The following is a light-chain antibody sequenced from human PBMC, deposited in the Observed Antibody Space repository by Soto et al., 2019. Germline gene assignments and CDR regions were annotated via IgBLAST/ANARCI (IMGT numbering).Light chain of an antibody. CDR1: QSVSSSS. CDR3: QQYYTSPLT. Sequence: EIVLTQSPGTLSLTPGEGATLSCRASQSVSSSSLAWYQQRPGQAPRLLIFGASRRATGIPDRFSGSGSGTDFTLIISRLEPEDFAVYYCQQYYTSPLTFGGGTKVDIK. CDR2: GAS. J-gene: IGKJ4*01. V-gene: IGKV3-20*01.